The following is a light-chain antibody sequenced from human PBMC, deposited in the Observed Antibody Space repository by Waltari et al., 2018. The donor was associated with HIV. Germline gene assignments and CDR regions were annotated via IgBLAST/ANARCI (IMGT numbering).Light chain of an antibody. J-gene: IGLJ3*02. CDR1: TLPRQN. CDR3: QSSDSSGAYWV. Sequence: SFKLTQPPPVSVSPGQTARITSSGETLPRQNVFWYQQRPGQAPVLVIYKDNERPSGIPERFSGSTSGTTVALTISGVQPEDEADYYCQSSDSSGAYWVFGGGTKLTVL. CDR2: KDN. V-gene: IGLV3-25*03.